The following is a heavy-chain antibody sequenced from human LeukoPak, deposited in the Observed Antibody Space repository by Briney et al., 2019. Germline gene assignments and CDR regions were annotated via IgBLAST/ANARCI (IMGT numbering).Heavy chain of an antibody. CDR3: ARGYCSSTSCYPTDRNWFDP. V-gene: IGHV1-69*13. Sequence: SVKVSCKASGGTFSSYAISWVRQAPGQGLEWMGGIIPIFGTANYAQKFQGRVTITADESTSTAYMELSSLRSEDTAVYYCARGYCSSTSCYPTDRNWFDPWGQGTLVTVSS. D-gene: IGHD2-2*01. CDR1: GGTFSSYA. CDR2: IIPIFGTA. J-gene: IGHJ5*02.